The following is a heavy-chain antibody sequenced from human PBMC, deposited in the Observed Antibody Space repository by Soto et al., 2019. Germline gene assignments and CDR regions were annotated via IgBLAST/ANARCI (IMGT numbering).Heavy chain of an antibody. Sequence: PSETLSLTCTVSGGSISSGDYFWSWIRQPPGKGLEWIGYINHSGSTNYNPSLKSRVTISVDTSKNQFSLKLTSVTAADTAVYYCARRYGGNFDYWGQGTLVTVSS. CDR1: GGSISSGDYF. V-gene: IGHV4-61*08. CDR3: ARRYGGNFDY. J-gene: IGHJ4*02. CDR2: INHSGST. D-gene: IGHD1-26*01.